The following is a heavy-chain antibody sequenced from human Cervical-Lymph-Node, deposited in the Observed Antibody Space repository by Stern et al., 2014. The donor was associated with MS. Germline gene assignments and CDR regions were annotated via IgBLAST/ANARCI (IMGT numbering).Heavy chain of an antibody. CDR1: GFTFSNYW. J-gene: IGHJ4*02. CDR2: INRDGSRT. CDR3: ARSWELAFDY. D-gene: IGHD1-26*01. V-gene: IGHV3-74*02. Sequence: VQLVESGGGLVQPGGSLRLSCAASGFTFSNYWMHWVRQAPGKGLVWVSHINRDGSRTSYADSVKGRFTISGDTAKSTLYLQIHSRRAEDTAVYYCARSWELAFDYWGQGTLVTVSS.